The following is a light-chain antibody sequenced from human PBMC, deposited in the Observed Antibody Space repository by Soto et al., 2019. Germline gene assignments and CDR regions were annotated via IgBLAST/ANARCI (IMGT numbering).Light chain of an antibody. CDR2: GAS. CDR3: QQANSFPFA. CDR1: QDIHTW. V-gene: IGKV1-12*02. Sequence: DIQMTQSPSSVSASVGDRVTITCRASQDIHTWLAWYQQKPGKAPKLLIYGASILQSGVPSRFIASGSGRDFTLTISSLQPEDFATYYCQQANSFPFAFGPGTKVDF. J-gene: IGKJ3*01.